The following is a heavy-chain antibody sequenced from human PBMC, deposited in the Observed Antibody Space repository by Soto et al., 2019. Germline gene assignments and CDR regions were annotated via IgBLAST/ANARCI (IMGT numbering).Heavy chain of an antibody. CDR2: IYYSGST. V-gene: IGHV4-39*07. CDR1: GGSISSSSYY. J-gene: IGHJ4*02. CDR3: ARVDCSGGSCPVIDY. D-gene: IGHD2-15*01. Sequence: SETLSLTCTVSGGSISSSSYYWGWIRQPPGKGLEWIGNIYYSGSTNYNPSLKSRVTISVDTSKNQFSLKLSSVTAADTAVYYCARVDCSGGSCPVIDYWGQGTLVTVSS.